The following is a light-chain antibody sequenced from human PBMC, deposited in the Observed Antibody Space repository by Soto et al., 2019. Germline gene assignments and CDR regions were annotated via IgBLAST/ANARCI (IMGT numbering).Light chain of an antibody. CDR3: QQYGSSPGT. J-gene: IGKJ1*01. CDR1: QSVSSSY. Sequence: EIVLTQSPGTLSLSPGERATLSCRASQSVSSSYLAWYQQKPGQAHRLLIYGASSRDTGIPDRFSGSGSGTDFTLTISRLEPEDFAVYYCQQYGSSPGTFGQVTKVEIK. CDR2: GAS. V-gene: IGKV3-20*01.